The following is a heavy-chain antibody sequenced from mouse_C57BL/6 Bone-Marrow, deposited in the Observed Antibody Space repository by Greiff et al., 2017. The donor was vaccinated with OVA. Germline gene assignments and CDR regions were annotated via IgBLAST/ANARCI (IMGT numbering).Heavy chain of an antibody. J-gene: IGHJ3*01. D-gene: IGHD1-1*01. Sequence: VQLQQSGAELVRPGASVKLSCTASGFKIKDDYMHWVKQRPEQGLEWIGWIDPENGDTEYASKLQGKATITADQTSHTAYLQLSCLTSEDTAVSYGTTPLCCGSSSFAYWGQGTLVTVSA. V-gene: IGHV14-4*01. CDR1: GFKIKDDY. CDR2: IDPENGDT. CDR3: TTPLCCGSSSFAY.